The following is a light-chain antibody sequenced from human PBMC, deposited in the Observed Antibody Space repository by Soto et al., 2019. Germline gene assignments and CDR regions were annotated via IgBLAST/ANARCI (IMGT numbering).Light chain of an antibody. CDR1: QTLRNK. CDR3: QQHNAWPLT. V-gene: IGKV3-15*01. Sequence: IVLTQSPGTLSVSPGERVILSCRASQTLRNKLAWYQQKPGQAPRLLIYGGFTRATGIPARFSGSGSGTEFTLTINSLQSEDFAMYYCQQHNAWPLTFGPGTKPDLK. J-gene: IGKJ3*01. CDR2: GGF.